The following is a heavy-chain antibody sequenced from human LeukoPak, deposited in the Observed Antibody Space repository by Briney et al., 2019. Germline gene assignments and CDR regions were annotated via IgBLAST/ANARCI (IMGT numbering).Heavy chain of an antibody. CDR3: AKRGDLDSSGYYYDY. CDR1: GFTFSSYA. D-gene: IGHD3-22*01. V-gene: IGHV3-23*01. J-gene: IGHJ4*02. CDR2: ISGSGGST. Sequence: GGSLRLSCAASGFTFSSYAMSWVRQAPGKGLEWVSAISGSGGSTYYADSVKGRFTISRDNSKNTLYLQMNSLRAEDTAVYYCAKRGDLDSSGYYYDYWGQGTLVTVSS.